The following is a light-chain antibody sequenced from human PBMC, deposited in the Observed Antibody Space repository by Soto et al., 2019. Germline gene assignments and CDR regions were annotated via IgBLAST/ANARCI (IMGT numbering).Light chain of an antibody. CDR3: HHYNNKHRT. Sequence: EIVLTQSPASLSVSPGERATLSCRASQNVGSNLAWYQQKHGQAPRFLIYGASTRATGITARFSSSGSGTEVTITISSMQSEDYAVYYCHHYNNKHRTFGQGTKVEIK. CDR1: QNVGSN. V-gene: IGKV3-15*01. CDR2: GAS. J-gene: IGKJ1*01.